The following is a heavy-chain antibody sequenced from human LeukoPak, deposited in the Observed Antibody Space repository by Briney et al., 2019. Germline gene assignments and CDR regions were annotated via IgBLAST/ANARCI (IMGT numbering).Heavy chain of an antibody. CDR2: MKQDGSEI. Sequence: GGSLRLSCAASGFTFSSYWMTWVRQAPGKGLEWVAYMKQDGSEIYYVDSVKGRFTISRDNANNSLYLQMNSLRAEDTALYYCARGVYQFDYWGQGTLVTVSS. V-gene: IGHV3-7*01. D-gene: IGHD3-16*02. J-gene: IGHJ4*02. CDR3: ARGVYQFDY. CDR1: GFTFSSYW.